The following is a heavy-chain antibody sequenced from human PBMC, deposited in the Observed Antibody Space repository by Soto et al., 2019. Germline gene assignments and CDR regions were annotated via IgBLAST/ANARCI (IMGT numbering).Heavy chain of an antibody. V-gene: IGHV3-23*01. CDR1: GFTFSSYA. Sequence: EVQLLESGGGLVQPGGSLRLSCAASGFTFSSYAMSWVRQAPGKGLEWVSAISGSGGSTYYADSVKGRFTISRDNSKNTLYLQMNSLRAEDTAVYYCAKAGHNCNYLDGTWFDYWGQGTLVTVSS. CDR2: ISGSGGST. D-gene: IGHD1-7*01. J-gene: IGHJ4*02. CDR3: AKAGHNCNYLDGTWFDY.